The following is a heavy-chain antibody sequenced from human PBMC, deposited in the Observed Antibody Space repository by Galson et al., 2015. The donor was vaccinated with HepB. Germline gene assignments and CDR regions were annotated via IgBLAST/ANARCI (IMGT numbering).Heavy chain of an antibody. CDR2: IWYDGTYK. Sequence: SLRLSCAASGFTFSSYGMHWVRQAPGKGLEWVAIIWYDGTYKYYADSVKGRFTISRDNSKNTLYLQMNSLRAEDTALYYCAKDPYLYSALAGTMAGFDYWGQGTLVTVSS. J-gene: IGHJ4*02. D-gene: IGHD6-19*01. CDR1: GFTFSSYG. CDR3: AKDPYLYSALAGTMAGFDY. V-gene: IGHV3-30*02.